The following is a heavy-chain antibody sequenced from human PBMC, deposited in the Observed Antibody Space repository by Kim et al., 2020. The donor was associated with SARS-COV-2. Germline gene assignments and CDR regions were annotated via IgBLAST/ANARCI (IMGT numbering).Heavy chain of an antibody. Sequence: GGSLRLSCAASGFTFSSYGMHWVRQAPGKGLEWVAVISYDGSNKYYADSVMGRFTISRDNSKNTLYLQMNSLRAEDTAVYYCAKEGYSSSFDPWGQGTLV. CDR3: AKEGYSSSFDP. CDR1: GFTFSSYG. J-gene: IGHJ5*02. D-gene: IGHD6-13*01. CDR2: ISYDGSNK. V-gene: IGHV3-30*18.